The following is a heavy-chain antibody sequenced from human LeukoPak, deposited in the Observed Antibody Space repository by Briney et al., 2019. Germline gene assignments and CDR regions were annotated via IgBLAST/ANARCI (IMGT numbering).Heavy chain of an antibody. CDR3: ATLSYRRFDY. Sequence: PGGSLRLSCAASGLTFSRFWMIWIRQAPGKGLEWVSTVNEDGNEKWYADYVKGRFTISRDNARNSLYLQMSSLRAEDTAVYYCATLSYRRFDYWGQGALVTVSS. V-gene: IGHV3-7*01. J-gene: IGHJ4*02. CDR1: GLTFSRFW. CDR2: VNEDGNEK. D-gene: IGHD1-14*01.